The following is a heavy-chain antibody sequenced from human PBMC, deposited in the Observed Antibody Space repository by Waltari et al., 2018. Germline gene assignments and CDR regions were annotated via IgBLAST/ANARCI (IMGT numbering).Heavy chain of an antibody. D-gene: IGHD2-15*01. V-gene: IGHV4-4*02. CDR2: VHQSGRS. CDR3: ASDRGRGLYLDS. J-gene: IGHJ4*02. Sequence: QVQLQESRPGLVKPSGTLSLTCPVPGYSISNNFFWSWVRQSPGKGLEWIGQVHQSGRSNYNPSLESRVTVSMDTSKNQFSLKMTSVTAADTAIYYCASDRGRGLYLDSWGQGTLVTVSP. CDR1: GYSISNNFF.